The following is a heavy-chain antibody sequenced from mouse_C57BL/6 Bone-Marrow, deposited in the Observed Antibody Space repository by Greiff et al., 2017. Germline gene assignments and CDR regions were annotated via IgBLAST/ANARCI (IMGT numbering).Heavy chain of an antibody. CDR3: ASNYYGSSYDYFDY. V-gene: IGHV5-4*03. CDR1: GFTFSSYA. Sequence: EVKLVESGGGLVKPGGSLKLSCAASGFTFSSYAMSWVRQTPEKRLEWVATISDGGSYTYYPDNVKGRFTISRDNAKNNLYLQMSHLKSEDTAMYYCASNYYGSSYDYFDYWGQGTTLTVSS. CDR2: ISDGGSYT. D-gene: IGHD1-1*01. J-gene: IGHJ2*01.